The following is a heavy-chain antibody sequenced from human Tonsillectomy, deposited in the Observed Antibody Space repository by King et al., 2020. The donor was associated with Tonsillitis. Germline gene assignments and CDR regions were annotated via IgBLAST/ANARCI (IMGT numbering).Heavy chain of an antibody. CDR1: GFTFSTYG. Sequence: VQLVESGGGSVQPGGSLRLSCAASGFTFSTYGMNWVRQAPGKGLEWVSTISGGGDTYYADSVKGRFTISRDNSKNTLYLQLNSLRTEDTAVYYCAKDPLKSRQQLAQLNWFDPWGQGTLVTVSS. V-gene: IGHV3-23*04. CDR3: AKDPLKSRQQLAQLNWFDP. J-gene: IGHJ5*02. D-gene: IGHD6-13*01. CDR2: ISGGGDT.